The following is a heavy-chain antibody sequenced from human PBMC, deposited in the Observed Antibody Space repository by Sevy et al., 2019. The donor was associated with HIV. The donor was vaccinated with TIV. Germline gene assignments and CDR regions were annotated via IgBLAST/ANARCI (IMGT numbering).Heavy chain of an antibody. CDR2: IYYSGST. Sequence: SETLSLTCTVSGGSVSSGSYYWSWIRQPPGKGLEWIGYIYYSGSTNYNPSLKSRVTISVDTSKNQFSLKLSSVTAADTAVYDCARASIVGATDYWGQGTLVTVSS. CDR3: ARASIVGATDY. D-gene: IGHD1-26*01. J-gene: IGHJ4*02. CDR1: GGSVSSGSYY. V-gene: IGHV4-61*01.